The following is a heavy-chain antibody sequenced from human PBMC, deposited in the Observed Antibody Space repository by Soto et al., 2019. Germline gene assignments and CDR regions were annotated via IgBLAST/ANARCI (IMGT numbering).Heavy chain of an antibody. V-gene: IGHV4-59*12. CDR1: GGSMSRYY. D-gene: IGHD1-1*01. CDR3: ARDVRPTGLAYFDL. CDR2: INETGST. Sequence: QVQLQESGPGLVKPSETLSLTCSFSGGSMSRYYWSWIRQPPGKGLEWIGNINETGSTNYNASLKNRVTISLDTSKSAFTLHLTSVTAADTAVHDCARDVRPTGLAYFDLWGRGTLVTVSS. J-gene: IGHJ2*01.